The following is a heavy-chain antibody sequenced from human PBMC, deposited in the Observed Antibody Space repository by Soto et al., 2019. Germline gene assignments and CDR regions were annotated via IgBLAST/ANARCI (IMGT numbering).Heavy chain of an antibody. Sequence: EVQLLESGGDLVQPGGSLRLSCAASGFAFSSYAMNWVRQAPGKGLEWVSVISGSADATYYGDSVKGRFTISRDNSKNTLYLQMKSVRADDTGVYYCAKAALRFLEWHRPHFFEDWGQGTLVTVSS. CDR1: GFAFSSYA. CDR2: ISGSADAT. CDR3: AKAALRFLEWHRPHFFED. D-gene: IGHD3-3*01. J-gene: IGHJ4*02. V-gene: IGHV3-23*01.